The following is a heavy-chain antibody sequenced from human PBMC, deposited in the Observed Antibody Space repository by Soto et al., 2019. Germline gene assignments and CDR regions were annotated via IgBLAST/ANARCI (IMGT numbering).Heavy chain of an antibody. CDR3: ARGPWTGYSYGLMDDAFDI. J-gene: IGHJ3*02. Sequence: GVSQGISCAASGFTFSSYSMNWVRQAPGEGLEWVSSISSIISYIYYADSVKGRFTISRDNAKNSLYLQMNSLRAEDTAVYYCARGPWTGYSYGLMDDAFDIWGQGTMVTVSS. CDR2: ISSIISYI. D-gene: IGHD5-18*01. CDR1: GFTFSSYS. V-gene: IGHV3-21*01.